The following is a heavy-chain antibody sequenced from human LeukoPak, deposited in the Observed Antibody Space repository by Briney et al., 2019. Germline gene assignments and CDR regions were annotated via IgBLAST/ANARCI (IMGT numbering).Heavy chain of an antibody. J-gene: IGHJ4*02. CDR2: ISSSSSYI. Sequence: GGSLRLSCAASGFTFSGYSMNWVRQAPGKGLEWVSSISSSSSYIYYADSVKGRFTISRDNAKNSLYLQMNSLRAEDTAVYYCARNSDSSGYFFKYYFDYWGQGTLVTVSS. CDR1: GFTFSGYS. V-gene: IGHV3-21*01. CDR3: ARNSDSSGYFFKYYFDY. D-gene: IGHD3-22*01.